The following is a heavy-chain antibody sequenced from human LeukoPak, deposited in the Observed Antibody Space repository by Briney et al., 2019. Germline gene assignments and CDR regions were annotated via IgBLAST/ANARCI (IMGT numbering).Heavy chain of an antibody. J-gene: IGHJ4*02. Sequence: ASVKVSCKASGYTFSNYGISWVRQAPGQGLEWMGWISAYNGDTNYAQMLQGRVTMTTDTSTSTAYMELRSLRSDDTAVYYCARAAKFSSSEFDFWGQGTLVTASS. D-gene: IGHD6-6*01. V-gene: IGHV1-18*01. CDR1: GYTFSNYG. CDR3: ARAAKFSSSEFDF. CDR2: ISAYNGDT.